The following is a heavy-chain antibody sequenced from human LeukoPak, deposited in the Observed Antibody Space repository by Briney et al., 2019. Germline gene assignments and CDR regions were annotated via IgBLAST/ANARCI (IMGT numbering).Heavy chain of an antibody. V-gene: IGHV3-53*01. CDR3: AKLSMDSYYFDY. J-gene: IGHJ4*02. Sequence: GGSLRLSCAASGFTFNNYAMNWVRQAPGKGLEWVSILYNDGRTYYAHSVKGRFTISRDNSKNTLYLQMNSLRAEDTAVYYCAKLSMDSYYFDYWGQGTLVTVSS. D-gene: IGHD3/OR15-3a*01. CDR2: LYNDGRT. CDR1: GFTFNNYA.